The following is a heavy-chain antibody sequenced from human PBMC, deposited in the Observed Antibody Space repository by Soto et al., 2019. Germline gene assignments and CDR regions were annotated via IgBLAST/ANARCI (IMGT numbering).Heavy chain of an antibody. V-gene: IGHV3-13*01. D-gene: IGHD2-8*01. CDR1: GFTFGTYD. J-gene: IGHJ5*02. Sequence: GGSLRLSCAASGFTFGTYDMHWVRQATGKGLEWVSAIGTLGDTYYLDSVKGRFTISRENAKNSFYLQMNSLRAGDTAVYYCARGRSNQYESSPPPKFDPWGRGTLVTVSS. CDR3: ARGRSNQYESSPPPKFDP. CDR2: IGTLGDT.